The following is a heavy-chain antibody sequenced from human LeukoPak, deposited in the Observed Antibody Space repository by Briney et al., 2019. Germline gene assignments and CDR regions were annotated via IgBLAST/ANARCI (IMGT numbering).Heavy chain of an antibody. CDR2: IWYDGSNK. D-gene: IGHD3-22*01. J-gene: IGHJ4*02. CDR3: ARDPNYYDSSGYYSGSYFDY. CDR1: GFTFSSYA. V-gene: IGHV3-33*08. Sequence: GGSLRLSCAASGFTFSSYAMHWVRQAPGKGLEWVAVIWYDGSNKYYADSVKGRFTISRDNSKNTLYLQMNSLRAEDTAVYYCARDPNYYDSSGYYSGSYFDYWGQGTLVTVSS.